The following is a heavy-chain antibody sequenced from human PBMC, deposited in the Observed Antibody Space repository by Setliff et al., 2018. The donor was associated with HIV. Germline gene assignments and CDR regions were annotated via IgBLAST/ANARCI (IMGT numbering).Heavy chain of an antibody. CDR2: IYYSGST. CDR1: GDSITNDDYY. D-gene: IGHD3-22*01. V-gene: IGHV4-31*03. CDR3: AREAMYYYDTSGHPQGFDY. J-gene: IGHJ4*02. Sequence: SETLSLTCTVSGDSITNDDYYWGWIRQLPGKGLEWIGSIYYSGSTYYNPSLKSRVTISLGTSRWQFSLTLNSVSAADTAVYFCAREAMYYYDTSGHPQGFDYWGQGTLVTVSS.